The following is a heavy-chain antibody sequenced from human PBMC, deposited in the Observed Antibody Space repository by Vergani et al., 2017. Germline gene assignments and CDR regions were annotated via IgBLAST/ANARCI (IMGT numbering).Heavy chain of an antibody. Sequence: QVQLAESGGGRVQPGRSLRLSCAASGFSFSSHAIHWVRQAPGKGLEWVAVISNDGSKKYYADSVKGRFTISRDNSKNTLDLQMNSLRTQDMSVYYCAKAVSVTALSLQYNFYMDVGLKATTVTVS. D-gene: IGHD5-24*01. J-gene: IGHJ6*03. CDR3: AKAVSVTALSLQYNFYMDV. V-gene: IGHV3-30*18. CDR2: ISNDGSKK. CDR1: GFSFSSHA.